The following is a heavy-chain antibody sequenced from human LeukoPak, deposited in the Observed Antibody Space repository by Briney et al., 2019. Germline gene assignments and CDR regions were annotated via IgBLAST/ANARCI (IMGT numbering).Heavy chain of an antibody. Sequence: GGSLRLSCTASGFTFSTYSMSWVRQAPGKGLEWVSAISGSGGTTYYADSVKGRFTISRDNSNNTLYLQMNSLRAEDTAVYYCATRGSYSYFDFWGQGTLVTASS. J-gene: IGHJ4*02. CDR3: ATRGSYSYFDF. V-gene: IGHV3-23*01. D-gene: IGHD1-26*01. CDR2: ISGSGGTT. CDR1: GFTFSTYS.